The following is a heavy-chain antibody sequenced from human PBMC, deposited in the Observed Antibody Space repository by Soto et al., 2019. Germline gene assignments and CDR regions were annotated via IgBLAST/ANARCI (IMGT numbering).Heavy chain of an antibody. V-gene: IGHV4-59*01. CDR2: ISYTVDA. CDR1: AGSISRYY. CDR3: VGSLMSRAMESFDY. Sequence: SETLSLTCSVSAGSISRYYWGWVRQSPGEGLEWIAHISYTVDASYNPSLKSRRTISLDTSKNQIALRLMSVTAADTAVYYCVGSLMSRAMESFDYWGQGTLVTVSS. D-gene: IGHD5-18*01. J-gene: IGHJ4*02.